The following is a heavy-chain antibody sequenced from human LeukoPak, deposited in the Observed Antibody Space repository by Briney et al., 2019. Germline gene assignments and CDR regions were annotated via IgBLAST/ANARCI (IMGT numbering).Heavy chain of an antibody. J-gene: IGHJ4*02. CDR3: ARGMTAQVTGYYWPPLDY. D-gene: IGHD3-9*01. Sequence: GASVKVSCKASGGTFSSYAISWVRQAPGEGLEWMGGIIPIFGTANYAQKFQGRVTITADESTSTAYMELSSLRSEDTAVYYCARGMTAQVTGYYWPPLDYWGQGTLVTVSS. CDR1: GGTFSSYA. CDR2: IIPIFGTA. V-gene: IGHV1-69*13.